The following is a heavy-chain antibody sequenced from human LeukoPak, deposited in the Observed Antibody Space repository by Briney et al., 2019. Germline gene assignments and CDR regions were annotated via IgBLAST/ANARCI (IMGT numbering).Heavy chain of an antibody. J-gene: IGHJ3*02. Sequence: GGSLRLSCAASGFTFNSYGMHWVRQAPGKGLEWVAFIRYDGSNKYYADSVKGRFTISRDNSKNTLYLQMNSLRAEDTAVYYCVGAFRLRGAFDIWGQGTMVTVSS. V-gene: IGHV3-30*02. D-gene: IGHD4-17*01. CDR2: IRYDGSNK. CDR1: GFTFNSYG. CDR3: VGAFRLRGAFDI.